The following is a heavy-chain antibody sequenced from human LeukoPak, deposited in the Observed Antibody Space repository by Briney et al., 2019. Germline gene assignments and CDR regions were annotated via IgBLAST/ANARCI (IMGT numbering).Heavy chain of an antibody. V-gene: IGHV3-48*01. CDR3: ARTVTTYWYFDL. CDR1: GFTFSSYS. D-gene: IGHD4-17*01. J-gene: IGHJ2*01. Sequence: PGGSLRLSCAASGFTFSSYSMNWVRQAPGKGLEWVSYISSSSTICYADSVKGRFTISRDNAKNSLYLQMNSLRAEDTAVYYCARTVTTYWYFDLWGRGTLVTVSS. CDR2: ISSSSTI.